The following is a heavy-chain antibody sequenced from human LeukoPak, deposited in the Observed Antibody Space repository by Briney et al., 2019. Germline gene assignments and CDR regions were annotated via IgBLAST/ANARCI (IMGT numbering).Heavy chain of an antibody. CDR2: ISYSGSS. CDR3: ARNWGSCAFDI. Sequence: SETLSLTCTVSGDSISSYYWSWIRQPPGKGLEWIAYISYSGSSNYNPSLKSRVTISVDRSENQFSLRLSSVTAADTAVYYCARNWGSCAFDIWGQGAMVSVSS. V-gene: IGHV4-59*08. J-gene: IGHJ3*02. CDR1: GDSISSYY. D-gene: IGHD7-27*01.